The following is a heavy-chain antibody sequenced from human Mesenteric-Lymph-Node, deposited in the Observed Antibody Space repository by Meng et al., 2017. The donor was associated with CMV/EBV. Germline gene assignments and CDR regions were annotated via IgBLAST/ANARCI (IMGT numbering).Heavy chain of an antibody. J-gene: IGHJ6*02. V-gene: IGHV3-20*04. Sequence: GESLKISCAASGFTFSSYAMSWVRQAPGKGLEWVSGINWNGGSTGYADSVKGRFTISRDNAKNSLYLQMNSLRAEDTAVYYCARDRDGMDVWGQGTTVTVSS. D-gene: IGHD5-24*01. CDR3: ARDRDGMDV. CDR1: GFTFSSYA. CDR2: INWNGGST.